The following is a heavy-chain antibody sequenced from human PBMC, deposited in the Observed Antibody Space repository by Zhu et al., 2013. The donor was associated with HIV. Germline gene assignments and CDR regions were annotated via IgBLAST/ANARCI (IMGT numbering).Heavy chain of an antibody. CDR3: ARASSWWELLYLDY. D-gene: IGHD1-26*01. J-gene: IGHJ4*02. CDR2: IIPILGIA. V-gene: IGHV1-69*04. Sequence: QVQLVQSGAEVKKPGASVKVSCKASGYTFTSYGISWVRQAPGQGLEWMGRIIPILGIANYAQKFQGRVTITADKSTSTAYMELSSLRSEDTAVYYCARASSWWELLYLDYWGQGTLVTVSS. CDR1: GYTFTSYG.